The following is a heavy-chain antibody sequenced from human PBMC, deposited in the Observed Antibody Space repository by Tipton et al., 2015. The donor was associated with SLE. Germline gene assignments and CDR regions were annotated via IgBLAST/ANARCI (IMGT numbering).Heavy chain of an antibody. J-gene: IGHJ4*02. CDR2: MYYSGTA. Sequence: TLSLTCTVSGASISSGTFSWGWIRQPPGKGLECIATMYYSGTAYYNPSLKSRLTISVDTSQNQFSLKLSSVTAADTAVYYCARDRCSGGGCYFDFWGLGALVTVSS. CDR1: GASISSGTFS. CDR3: ARDRCSGGGCYFDF. D-gene: IGHD2-15*01. V-gene: IGHV4-39*07.